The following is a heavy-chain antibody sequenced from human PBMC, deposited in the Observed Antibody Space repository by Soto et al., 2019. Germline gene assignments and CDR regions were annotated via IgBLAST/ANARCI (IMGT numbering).Heavy chain of an antibody. CDR1: GFTFGSYW. CDR3: ARGRMGC. D-gene: IGHD2-8*01. Sequence: SGGSLRLSCAASGFTFGSYWMTWVRQAPGKGLEWVANIKQDGSEKYYVDSVKGRFTISRDNAKNSLYLQMNSLRVEDTAVYYCARGRMGCWGQGTLVTVSS. J-gene: IGHJ4*02. V-gene: IGHV3-7*01. CDR2: IKQDGSEK.